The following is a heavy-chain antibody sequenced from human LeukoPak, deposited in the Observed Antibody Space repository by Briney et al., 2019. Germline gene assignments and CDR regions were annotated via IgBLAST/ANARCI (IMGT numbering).Heavy chain of an antibody. CDR2: ISWNSGSI. CDR3: AKGLWFGELLSAFDI. V-gene: IGHV3-9*01. D-gene: IGHD3-10*01. CDR1: GFTFDDYA. Sequence: GGSLRLSCAASGFTFDDYAMHWVRQAPGKGLEWVSGISWNSGSIGYADSVKGRFAISRDNAKNSLYLQMNSLRAEDTALYYCAKGLWFGELLSAFDIWGQGTMVTVSS. J-gene: IGHJ3*02.